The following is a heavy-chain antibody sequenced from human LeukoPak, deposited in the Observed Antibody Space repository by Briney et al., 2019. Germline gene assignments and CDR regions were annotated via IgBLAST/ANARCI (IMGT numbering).Heavy chain of an antibody. J-gene: IGHJ4*02. Sequence: ASVKVSCKASGYTFSGYYMHWVRQAPEGGLERMVWINPNSGGTNYAQKFQGRVTMTRDTSISTAYMELSRLRSDDTAVYYCARRGCSGGSCYYRFNYWGQGTLVTVSP. V-gene: IGHV1-2*02. D-gene: IGHD2-15*01. CDR1: GYTFSGYY. CDR3: ARRGCSGGSCYYRFNY. CDR2: INPNSGGT.